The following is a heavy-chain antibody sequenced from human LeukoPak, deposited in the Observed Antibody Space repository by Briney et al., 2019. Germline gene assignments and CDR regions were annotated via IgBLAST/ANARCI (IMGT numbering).Heavy chain of an antibody. CDR3: ARAAHRSQNLDD. Sequence: SQTLSLTCTVSGGSISSGDYYWSWIRQPPGKGLEWIGYIYYSGSTYYNPSLKSRVTISVDTSKNQFCLKLSYVTAADTAVYYCARAAHRSQNLDDWGQGTLVTVSS. CDR1: GGSISSGDYY. D-gene: IGHD6-6*01. J-gene: IGHJ4*02. V-gene: IGHV4-30-4*08. CDR2: IYYSGST.